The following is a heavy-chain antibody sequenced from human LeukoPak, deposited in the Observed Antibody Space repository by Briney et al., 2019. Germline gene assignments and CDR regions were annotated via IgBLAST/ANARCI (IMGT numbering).Heavy chain of an antibody. J-gene: IGHJ4*02. CDR3: ARGGSSSGVGGNFNS. CDR1: GFTFSSYA. Sequence: GGSLRLSCAASGFTFSSYAMHWVRQAPGKGLEYVSAISSNGGSTYYANSVKGRFTISRDNSKNTLYLQMGSLRAEDMAVYYCARGGSSSGVGGNFNSWGQGTLVTVSS. D-gene: IGHD6-6*01. CDR2: ISSNGGST. V-gene: IGHV3-64*01.